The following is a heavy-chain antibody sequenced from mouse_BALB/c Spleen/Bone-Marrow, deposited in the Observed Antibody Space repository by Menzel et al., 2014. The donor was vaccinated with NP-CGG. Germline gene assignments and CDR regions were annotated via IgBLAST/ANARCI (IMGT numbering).Heavy chain of an antibody. Sequence: VQLVESGAELVRPGSSVKISCKASGYAFSSYWLNWVKQRPGQGLEWIGQIYPGDDDTNYNGKFKGKATLTAGKSSSTAYMQLSSLTSEDSAVYFCTRRYYDYDVRYFDYWGQGTTLTVSS. J-gene: IGHJ2*01. D-gene: IGHD2-4*01. CDR2: IYPGDDDT. CDR1: GYAFSSYW. CDR3: TRRYYDYDVRYFDY. V-gene: IGHV1-80*01.